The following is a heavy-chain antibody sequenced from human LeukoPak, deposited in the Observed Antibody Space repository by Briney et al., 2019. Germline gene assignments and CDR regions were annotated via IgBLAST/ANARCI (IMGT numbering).Heavy chain of an antibody. CDR2: IIPILGIA. CDR1: GGTFSSYA. Sequence: ASVKVSCKASGGTFSSYAISWVRQAPGQGLEWMARIIPILGIANYAQKFQGRVTITADKSTSTAYMELGSLRSEDTAVYYCARSVVVVAAGNWFDPWGQGTLVTVSS. CDR3: ARSVVVVAAGNWFDP. D-gene: IGHD2-15*01. J-gene: IGHJ5*02. V-gene: IGHV1-69*04.